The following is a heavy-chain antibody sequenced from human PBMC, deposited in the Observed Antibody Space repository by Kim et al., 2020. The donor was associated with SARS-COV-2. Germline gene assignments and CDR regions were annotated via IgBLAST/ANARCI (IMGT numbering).Heavy chain of an antibody. D-gene: IGHD6-19*01. CDR2: IKQDGSEK. V-gene: IGHV3-7*03. Sequence: GGSLRLSCAASGFTFSSYWMSWVRQAPGKGLEWVANIKQDGSEKYYVDSVKGRFTISRDNAKNSLYLQMNSLRAEDTAVYYCARDGIAVAGYYYYYGMDVWGQGTTVTVSS. CDR1: GFTFSSYW. J-gene: IGHJ6*02. CDR3: ARDGIAVAGYYYYYGMDV.